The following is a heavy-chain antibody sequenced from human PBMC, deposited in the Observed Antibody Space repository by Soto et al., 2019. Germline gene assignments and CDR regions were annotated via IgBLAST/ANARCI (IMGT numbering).Heavy chain of an antibody. CDR2: VYRTGST. J-gene: IGHJ4*02. Sequence: QVQLQESGPGLVKPSGTLSLTCAVSGGSISTSNWWSWVRQPPGKGLEWIGEVYRTGSTNYNPSLESRLTISVDKYKNQFSLKLTSVTAAATAVYYCARARATIAAAAIFDCWGQGTLVTVSS. CDR3: ARARATIAAAAIFDC. CDR1: GGSISTSNW. V-gene: IGHV4-4*02. D-gene: IGHD6-13*01.